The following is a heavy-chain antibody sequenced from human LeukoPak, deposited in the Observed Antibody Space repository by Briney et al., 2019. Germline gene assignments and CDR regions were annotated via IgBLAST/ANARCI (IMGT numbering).Heavy chain of an antibody. CDR2: IYYSGST. Sequence: SETLSLTCTVSGGSISSGDYYWSWIRQPPGKGLEWIVYIYYSGSTYYNPSLKSRVTISEDTSKNQFSLKLSSVTAADTAVYYCAREVVLMVYANYYMDVWGKGTTVTVSS. CDR3: AREVVLMVYANYYMDV. CDR1: GGSISSGDYY. V-gene: IGHV4-30-4*08. D-gene: IGHD2-8*01. J-gene: IGHJ6*03.